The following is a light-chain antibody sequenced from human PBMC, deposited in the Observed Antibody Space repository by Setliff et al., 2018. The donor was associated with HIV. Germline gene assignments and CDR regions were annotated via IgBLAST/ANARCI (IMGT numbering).Light chain of an antibody. Sequence: QSALTQPRSVSGSPGQSVTISCTGTSSDVGGYNYVSWYQQHPGKAPKLMIYDVSNRPSGVPDRFSGSKSGDTASLTISGLQAEDEADYYCCSYAGSYTSYVFGTGTKV. CDR1: SSDVGGYNY. V-gene: IGLV2-11*01. J-gene: IGLJ1*01. CDR3: CSYAGSYTSYV. CDR2: DVS.